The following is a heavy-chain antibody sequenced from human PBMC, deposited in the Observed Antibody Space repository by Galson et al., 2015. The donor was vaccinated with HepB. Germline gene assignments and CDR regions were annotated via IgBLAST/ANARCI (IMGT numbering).Heavy chain of an antibody. D-gene: IGHD2-8*01. CDR1: GLSLAFYS. Sequence: SLRLSCAASGLSLAFYSMNWVRQAPGEGLEWLSSISRSGSAVYYADSVKGRFTTSRDNTKDSLYLHMSSLIAEDTAVYYCASRSCTDGLCPFDSWGQGTLVAVSS. V-gene: IGHV3-21*01. CDR3: ASRSCTDGLCPFDS. CDR2: ISRSGSAV. J-gene: IGHJ4*02.